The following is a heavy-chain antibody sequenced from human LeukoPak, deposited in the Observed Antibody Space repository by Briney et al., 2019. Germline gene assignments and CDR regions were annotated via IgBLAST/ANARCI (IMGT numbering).Heavy chain of an antibody. CDR3: AKDPPGYSSGWFAYYFDY. CDR2: ISGSGGST. J-gene: IGHJ4*02. Sequence: GRSLRLSCAASGFPFSSYEMNWVRQAPGKGLEWVSYISGSGGSTYYADSVKGRFTISRDNSKNTLYLQMNSLRAEDTAVYYCAKDPPGYSSGWFAYYFDYWGQGTLVTVSS. V-gene: IGHV3-23*01. CDR1: GFPFSSYE. D-gene: IGHD6-19*01.